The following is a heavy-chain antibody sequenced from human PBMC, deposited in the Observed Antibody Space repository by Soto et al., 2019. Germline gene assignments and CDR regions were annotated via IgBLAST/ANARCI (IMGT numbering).Heavy chain of an antibody. CDR2: ISYDGSNK. D-gene: IGHD5-18*01. CDR3: ARDPYSYGPKFGYFDY. CDR1: GFTSSSYA. Sequence: QVQLVESGGGVVQPGRSLRLSCAASGFTSSSYAMHWVRQAPGKGLEWVAVISYDGSNKYYADSVKGRFTISRDNSKNTLYLQMNSLRAEDTAVYYCARDPYSYGPKFGYFDYWGQGTLVTVSS. V-gene: IGHV3-30-3*01. J-gene: IGHJ4*02.